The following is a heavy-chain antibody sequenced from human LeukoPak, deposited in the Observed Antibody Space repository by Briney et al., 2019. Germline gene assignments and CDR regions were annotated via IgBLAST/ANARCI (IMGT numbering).Heavy chain of an antibody. D-gene: IGHD6-13*01. CDR3: AKALIAAAGKGEFDP. V-gene: IGHV3-23*01. CDR2: ISGSGGST. J-gene: IGHJ5*02. CDR1: GFTFNSFA. Sequence: GGSLRLSCAASGFTFNSFAMSWVRQAPGKGLEWVSVISGSGGSTYYADSVKGRFTISRDNSKNTLYLQMNSLRAEDTAVYYCAKALIAAAGKGEFDPWGQGTLVTVSS.